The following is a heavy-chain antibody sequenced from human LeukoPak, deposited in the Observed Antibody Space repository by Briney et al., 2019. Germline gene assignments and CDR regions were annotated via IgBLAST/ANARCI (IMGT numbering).Heavy chain of an antibody. D-gene: IGHD5-18*01. Sequence: SETLSLTCTVSGGSISSGGYYWSWIRQHPGKGLEWIGYIYYSGSTYYNPSLKSRVTISVDTSKNQFSLKLSSVTAADTAVYYCARDLFLRGYDGGIDYWGQGTLVTVSS. CDR3: ARDLFLRGYDGGIDY. J-gene: IGHJ4*02. CDR1: GGSISSGGYY. V-gene: IGHV4-31*03. CDR2: IYYSGST.